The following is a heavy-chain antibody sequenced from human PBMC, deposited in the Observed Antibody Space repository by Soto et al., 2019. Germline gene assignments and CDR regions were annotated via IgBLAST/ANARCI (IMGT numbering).Heavy chain of an antibody. CDR3: ARQIYDSDTGPNFQYYFDS. V-gene: IGHV5-10-1*01. CDR1: GYSFAGYW. CDR2: IDPSDSQT. Sequence: GXAQELSCNGSGYSFAGYWITCVRQKPWKGLEWMGRIDPSDSQTYYSPSFRGHVTISVTKSITTVFLQWSSLRASDTAMYYCARQIYDSDTGPNFQYYFDSWGQGTTVTVSS. D-gene: IGHD3-22*01. J-gene: IGHJ4*03.